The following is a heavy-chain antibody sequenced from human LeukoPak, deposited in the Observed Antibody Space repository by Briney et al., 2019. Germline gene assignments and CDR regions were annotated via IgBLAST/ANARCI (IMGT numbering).Heavy chain of an antibody. CDR3: ARGPVPCNWNYLCFRYYYYMDV. Sequence: GASVKVSCKASGYTFTSYDINWVRQATGQGLEWMGWMNPNSGNTGYAQKFQGRVTITRNTSISTAYMELSSLRSEDTAVYYCARGPVPCNWNYLCFRYYYYMDVWGKGTTVTVSS. CDR1: GYTFTSYD. J-gene: IGHJ6*03. CDR2: MNPNSGNT. V-gene: IGHV1-8*03. D-gene: IGHD1-7*01.